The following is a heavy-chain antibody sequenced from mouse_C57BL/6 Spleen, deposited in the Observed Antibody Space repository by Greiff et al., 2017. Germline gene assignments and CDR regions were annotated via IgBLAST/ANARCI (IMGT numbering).Heavy chain of an antibody. CDR3: ARNYYGSSYDWYFDV. J-gene: IGHJ1*03. D-gene: IGHD1-1*01. Sequence: VKLMESGPGLGAPSQSLSITCTVSGFSLTSYAISWVRQPPGKGLEWLGVIWTGGGTNYNSALKSRLSISKDNSKSQVFLKMNSLQTDDTARYYCARNYYGSSYDWYFDVWGTGTTVTVSS. CDR1: GFSLTSYA. V-gene: IGHV2-9-1*01. CDR2: IWTGGGT.